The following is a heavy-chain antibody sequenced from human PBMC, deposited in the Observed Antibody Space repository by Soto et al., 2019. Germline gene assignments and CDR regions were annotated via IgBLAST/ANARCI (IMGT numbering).Heavy chain of an antibody. Sequence: SETLSLTCTVSGGSISSSSYYWGWIRQPPGKGLEWIGSIYYSGSTNYNPSLKSRVTISVDTSKNQFSLKLSSVTAADTAVYYCARGLWSYYDFWSGYYTSADYYYYYGMDVWGQGTTVTVSS. V-gene: IGHV4-39*07. D-gene: IGHD3-3*01. J-gene: IGHJ6*02. CDR3: ARGLWSYYDFWSGYYTSADYYYYYGMDV. CDR1: GGSISSSSYY. CDR2: IYYSGST.